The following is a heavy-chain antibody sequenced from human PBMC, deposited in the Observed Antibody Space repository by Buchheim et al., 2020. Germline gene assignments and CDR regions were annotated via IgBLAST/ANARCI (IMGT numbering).Heavy chain of an antibody. D-gene: IGHD2-15*01. V-gene: IGHV3-23*04. CDR3: AKVRRVVVAATRGDYFDY. Sequence: EVQLVESGGGLVQPGGSLRLSCAASGFTFSTYWMHWVRQAPGKGLVWVSAISGSGGSTYYADSVKGRFTISRDNSKNTLYLQMNSLRAEDTAVYYCAKVRRVVVAATRGDYFDYWGQGTL. J-gene: IGHJ4*02. CDR1: GFTFSTYW. CDR2: ISGSGGST.